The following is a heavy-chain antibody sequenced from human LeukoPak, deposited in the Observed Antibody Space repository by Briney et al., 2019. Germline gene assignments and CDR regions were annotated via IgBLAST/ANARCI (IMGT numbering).Heavy chain of an antibody. CDR1: GFTFSNAW. V-gene: IGHV3-15*01. CDR3: TTDLYSSGQYYFDY. J-gene: IGHJ4*02. CDR2: IKSKTDGGTT. D-gene: IGHD6-19*01. Sequence: GGSLRLSCAASGFTFSNAWMSWVRQAPGKRLEWVGRIKSKTDGGTTDYAAPVKGRFTISRDDSKNTLYLQMNSLKTEDTAVYYYTTDLYSSGQYYFDYWGQGTLVTVSS.